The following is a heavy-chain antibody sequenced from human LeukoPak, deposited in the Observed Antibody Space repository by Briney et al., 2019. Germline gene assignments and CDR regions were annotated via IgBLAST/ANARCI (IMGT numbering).Heavy chain of an antibody. CDR1: GFSFSDHY. CDR3: ASTGYSSGLDY. CDR2: IYSGGST. Sequence: PGGSLRLSCAASGFSFSDHYIDWVRQAPGKGLEWVSVIYSGGSTYYADSVKGRFTISRDNSKNTLYLQMNSLRAEDTAVYYCASTGYSSGLDYWGQGTLVTVSS. V-gene: IGHV3-53*01. D-gene: IGHD6-19*01. J-gene: IGHJ4*02.